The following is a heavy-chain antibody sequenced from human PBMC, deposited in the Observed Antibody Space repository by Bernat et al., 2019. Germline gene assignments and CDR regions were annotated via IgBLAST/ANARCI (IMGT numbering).Heavy chain of an antibody. CDR1: GFTFSSYA. Sequence: EVQLVESGGGLVQPGGSLRLSCAASGFTFSSYAMSWVRQAPGKGLEWVSGISGSGGSTYYADSVKGRFTISRDNSKNTLYLQMNSLRAEDTAVYYCAKARYNSSWYGVDVWGQGTTVTVS. CDR3: AKARYNSSWYGVDV. J-gene: IGHJ6*02. V-gene: IGHV3-23*04. D-gene: IGHD6-13*01. CDR2: ISGSGGST.